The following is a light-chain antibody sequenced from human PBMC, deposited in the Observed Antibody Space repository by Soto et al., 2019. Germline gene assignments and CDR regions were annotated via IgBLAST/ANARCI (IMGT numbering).Light chain of an antibody. CDR1: GSDIGAYDY. V-gene: IGLV2-14*01. J-gene: IGLJ3*02. CDR3: ASYTTSSTLV. Sequence: QPVLTQPASVSGSPGQSITISCSGAGSDIGAYDYVSWYQKHPGKAPKVIIYEGTYRPSGVSIRFSGSKSGNTASLTISGLQAEDEADYYCASYTTSSTLVFGGGTKLTVL. CDR2: EGT.